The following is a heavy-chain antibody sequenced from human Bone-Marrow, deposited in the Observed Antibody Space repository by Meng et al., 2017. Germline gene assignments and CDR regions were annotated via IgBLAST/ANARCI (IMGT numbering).Heavy chain of an antibody. J-gene: IGHJ4*02. Sequence: QVHLQQWGAGLLKASETLSLTCAVYGGSFSGYYWSWIRQPPGKGLEWIGEINHSGSTNYNPSLRSRVTRSVDTSKKQVSLKLSSVTAADTAVYYCARDRGGYGDISYWGQGTLVTVSS. D-gene: IGHD4-17*01. CDR3: ARDRGGYGDISY. CDR2: INHSGST. CDR1: GGSFSGYY. V-gene: IGHV4-34*01.